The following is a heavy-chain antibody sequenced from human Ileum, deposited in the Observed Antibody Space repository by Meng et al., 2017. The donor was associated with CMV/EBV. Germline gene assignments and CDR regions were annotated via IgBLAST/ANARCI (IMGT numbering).Heavy chain of an antibody. CDR1: GFMFSSYG. CDR3: AKGGYSSSWYTVYGMDV. V-gene: IGHV3-23*01. Sequence: GESLKIPRAASGFMFSSYGIHWVRQAPGKGLEWVSCISGSGGSTYYADSVKGRFTISRDNSKNTLYLQMTSLRAEDTAVYYCAKGGYSSSWYTVYGMDVWGQGTTVTVSS. D-gene: IGHD6-13*01. CDR2: ISGSGGST. J-gene: IGHJ6*02.